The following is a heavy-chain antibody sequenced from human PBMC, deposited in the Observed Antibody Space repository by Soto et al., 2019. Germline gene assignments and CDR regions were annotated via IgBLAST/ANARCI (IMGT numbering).Heavy chain of an antibody. D-gene: IGHD3-10*01. V-gene: IGHV3-23*01. CDR3: AKGRGGSGSLTPRVDF. Sequence: EVQLLESGGGLVQPGGSLGLSCAASGFTFNNSAMTWVRQAPGKGLEWVSAISGGGATTSYADSVKGRFTVSRDGSKNTLYLQMSSLRAEDTALYYCAKGRGGSGSLTPRVDFWGQGTLVTVSS. CDR2: ISGGGATT. CDR1: GFTFNNSA. J-gene: IGHJ4*02.